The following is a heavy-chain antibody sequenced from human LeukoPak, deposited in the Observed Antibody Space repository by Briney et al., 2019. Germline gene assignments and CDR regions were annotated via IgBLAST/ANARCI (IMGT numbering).Heavy chain of an antibody. J-gene: IGHJ4*02. CDR1: GGSISSYY. CDR2: IYYSGST. CDR3: ARDFRR. V-gene: IGHV4-59*01. Sequence: SETLPLTCTVSGGSISSYYWSWIRQPPGKGLEWIGYIYYSGSTNYNPSLKSRVTISVDTSKNQFSLKLSSVTAADTAVYYCARDFRRWGQGTLVTVSS.